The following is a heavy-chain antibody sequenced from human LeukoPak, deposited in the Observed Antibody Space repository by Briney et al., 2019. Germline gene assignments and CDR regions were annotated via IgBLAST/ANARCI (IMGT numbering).Heavy chain of an antibody. CDR2: ISSGGSIK. CDR1: GFIFSDYY. D-gene: IGHD1-26*01. Sequence: GGSLRLSCAASGFIFSDYYMSWIRQTPGKGLEWVSYISSGGSIKHYADSVKGRFTISRDNAKNSLSLQMNSLRAEDTAVYYCARGRQNSGSYSDAFDIWGQGTVVTVSS. V-gene: IGHV3-11*04. CDR3: ARGRQNSGSYSDAFDI. J-gene: IGHJ3*02.